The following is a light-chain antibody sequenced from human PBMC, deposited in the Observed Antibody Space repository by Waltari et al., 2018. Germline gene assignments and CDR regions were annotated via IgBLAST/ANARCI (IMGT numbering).Light chain of an antibody. CDR1: SGSIGSNS. CDR3: QSSDNTKFVL. Sequence: NVVLAQPRSVSESPGKTVTISCTRNSGSIGSNSVQWYQQRPGSAPTTPIYEEVQRPPGLPARFSGSVDYSSTSASLTISGLKTEDEADYYCQSSDNTKFVLVGGGTKLTVL. J-gene: IGLJ2*01. CDR2: EEV. V-gene: IGLV6-57*03.